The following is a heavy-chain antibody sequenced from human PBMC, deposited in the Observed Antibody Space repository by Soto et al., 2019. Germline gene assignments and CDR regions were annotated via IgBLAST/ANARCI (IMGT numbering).Heavy chain of an antibody. Sequence: PSQTVSLTCAISGDSVCRNSGTWDWIRQSPSRGLEWLGRTYYRSKWYNDYAVSVKSRITINPDTSNNQLSLQLNSVTPDDTAVYYCARLIGSSWYEVPLDYWGQGTLVTVSS. CDR3: ARLIGSSWYEVPLDY. D-gene: IGHD6-13*01. CDR1: GDSVCRNSGT. V-gene: IGHV6-1*01. CDR2: TYYRSKWYN. J-gene: IGHJ4*02.